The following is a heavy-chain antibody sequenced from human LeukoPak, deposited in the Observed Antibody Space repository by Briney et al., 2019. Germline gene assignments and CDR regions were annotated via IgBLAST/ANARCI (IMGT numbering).Heavy chain of an antibody. Sequence: GGSLRLSCAASGFTFSSYAMYWVRQAPGKGLEWVAVISYDGSNKYYADSVKGRFTISRDHSKNTLYLQMNTLRAEDTAVYYCAAHPSSAYWGRGTLVTVSS. D-gene: IGHD6-6*01. CDR2: ISYDGSNK. J-gene: IGHJ4*02. CDR1: GFTFSSYA. V-gene: IGHV3-30*14. CDR3: AAHPSSAY.